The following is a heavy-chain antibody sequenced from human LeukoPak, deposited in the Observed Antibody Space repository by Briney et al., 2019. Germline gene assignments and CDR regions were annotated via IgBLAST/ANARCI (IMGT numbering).Heavy chain of an antibody. CDR3: AKDVGKWESLHFFDY. CDR1: GFTFSTYA. Sequence: PGGSLRLSCEASGFTFSTYAMSWVRQAPGKGLEWVSGISGSGGSTYYADSVKGRFTISRDDSRNTLYLQMNSLRGDDTAVYYCAKDVGKWESLHFFDYWGQGTLVTVSS. J-gene: IGHJ4*02. V-gene: IGHV3-23*01. D-gene: IGHD1-26*01. CDR2: ISGSGGST.